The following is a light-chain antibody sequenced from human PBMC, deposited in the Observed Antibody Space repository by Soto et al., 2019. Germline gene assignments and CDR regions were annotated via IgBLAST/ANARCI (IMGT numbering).Light chain of an antibody. J-gene: IGKJ1*01. Sequence: DIQLTQSSSSLCASLGDRVSITCRASQTVSRYLNWYQQKSGTAPKLLIYAASTLHTGVPSRFSGRGSGTDFTLTINNLQREDFADYFCQQTYSNLWTFGQGTRWIS. CDR2: AAS. V-gene: IGKV1-39*01. CDR3: QQTYSNLWT. CDR1: QTVSRY.